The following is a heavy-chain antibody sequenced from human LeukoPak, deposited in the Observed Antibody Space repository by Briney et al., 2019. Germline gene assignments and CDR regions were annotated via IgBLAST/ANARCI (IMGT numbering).Heavy chain of an antibody. CDR3: ARASGPRFDY. V-gene: IGHV4-59*01. J-gene: IGHJ4*02. CDR1: GGSISSYY. CDR2: IYYSGST. Sequence: SETLSLTCTVSGGSISSYYWSWIRQPPGKGLEWIGYIYYSGSTNHNPSLKSRVTISVDTSKNQFSLKLSSVTAADTAVYYCARASGPRFDYWGQGTLVTVSS. D-gene: IGHD6-19*01.